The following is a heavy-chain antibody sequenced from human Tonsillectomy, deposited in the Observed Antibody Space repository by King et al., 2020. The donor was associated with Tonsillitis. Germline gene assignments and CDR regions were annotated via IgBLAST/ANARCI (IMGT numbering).Heavy chain of an antibody. CDR2: ISGRGGTI. J-gene: IGHJ3*01. D-gene: IGHD4-17*01. CDR3: AKGGMTTVTTKAFDV. CDR1: GFIFSSNA. Sequence: VQLVESGGGLVQPGGSLRLSCVASGFIFSSNAMSWVRQAPGKGLEWVSGISGRGGTIYYADFVKGRFTISRDNSKNTLFGQMNSLRAEDTAVYYCAKGGMTTVTTKAFDVWGQGTMVTVSS. V-gene: IGHV3-23*04.